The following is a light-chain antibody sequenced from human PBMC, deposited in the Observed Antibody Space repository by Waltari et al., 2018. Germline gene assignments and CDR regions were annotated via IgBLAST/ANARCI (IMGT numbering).Light chain of an antibody. CDR1: QSLLYRPNNQNY. CDR3: QQSYTTPLT. Sequence: DIVMTQSPESLAVSLGERATINCKSSQSLLYRPNNQNYLTWYQRKPGQPPKLLISWASTRESGVPDRFSGSGSGTDFTLTISILQAEDVAVYYCQQSYTTPLTFGGGTRVEIK. CDR2: WAS. V-gene: IGKV4-1*01. J-gene: IGKJ4*01.